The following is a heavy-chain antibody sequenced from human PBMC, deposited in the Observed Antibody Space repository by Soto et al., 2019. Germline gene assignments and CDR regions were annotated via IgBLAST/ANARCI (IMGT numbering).Heavy chain of an antibody. D-gene: IGHD3-16*01. CDR2: ISWNSGSI. V-gene: IGHV3-9*01. J-gene: IGHJ4*02. Sequence: EVQLVESGGALVQPGRSLRLSCAASGFTFNDCAMHWVLQAPGKGLEWVSCISWNSGSIGYADSVKGRFTISRDNAENSLFLPLTSLTTDDTALYFSVNDMRRYADRYYFDHWGQGTLVTVSS. CDR3: VNDMRRYADRYYFDH. CDR1: GFTFNDCA.